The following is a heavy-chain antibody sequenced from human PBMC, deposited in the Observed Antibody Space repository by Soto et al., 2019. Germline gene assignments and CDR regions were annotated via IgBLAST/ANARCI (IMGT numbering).Heavy chain of an antibody. D-gene: IGHD6-13*01. V-gene: IGHV3-21*01. CDR2: ISSSSSYI. CDR1: GFTFSSYS. J-gene: IGHJ6*03. CDR3: ASRPVLDHYSSSWYYYMDV. Sequence: EVQLVESGGGLVKPGGSLRLSCAASGFTFSSYSMNWVRQAPGKGLEWVSSISSSSSYIYYADSVKGRFTISRDNAKNSLYLQMNSLRAEDTAVYYCASRPVLDHYSSSWYYYMDVWGKGTTVTVSS.